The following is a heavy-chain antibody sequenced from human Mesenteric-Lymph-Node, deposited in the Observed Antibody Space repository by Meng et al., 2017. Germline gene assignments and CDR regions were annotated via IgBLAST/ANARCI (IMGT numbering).Heavy chain of an antibody. CDR3: ASRGGGAAGTGFDF. CDR1: GGTFSRYA. V-gene: IGHV1-69*13. CDR2: IIPIFGKE. J-gene: IGHJ4*02. D-gene: IGHD6-13*01. Sequence: LVEAGGEVEAPGASVKVSFKASGGTFSRYAISWGRQAPGQGLEWMGGIIPIFGKENYEQKFQGRVTLTADESTSTAFLGLTSQRSEDTAVYYCASRGGGAAGTGFDFWGQGTLVTVSS.